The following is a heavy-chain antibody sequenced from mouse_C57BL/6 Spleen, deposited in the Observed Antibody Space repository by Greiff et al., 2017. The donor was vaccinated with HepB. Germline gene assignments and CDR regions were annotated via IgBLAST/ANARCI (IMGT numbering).Heavy chain of an antibody. CDR1: GYAFSSSW. V-gene: IGHV1-82*01. J-gene: IGHJ4*01. D-gene: IGHD1-1*01. Sequence: VHLVESGPELVKPGASVKISCKASGYAFSSSWMNWVKQRPGKGLEWIGRIYPGDGDTNYNGKLKGKATLTADKSSSTAYMQLSSLTSEDSAVYFCARSPYYYGSSYLYAMDYWGQGTSVTVSS. CDR2: IYPGDGDT. CDR3: ARSPYYYGSSYLYAMDY.